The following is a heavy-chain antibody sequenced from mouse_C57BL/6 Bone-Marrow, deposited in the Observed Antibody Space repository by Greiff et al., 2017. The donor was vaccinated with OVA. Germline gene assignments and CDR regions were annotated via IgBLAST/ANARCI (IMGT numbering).Heavy chain of an antibody. J-gene: IGHJ1*03. V-gene: IGHV1-26*01. Sequence: VQLHQSGPELVKPGASVKISCKASGYTFTDYYMNWVKQSHGKSLEWIGDINPNNGGTSYNQKFKGKATLTVDKSSSTAYMELRSLTSEDSAVYYCARYLYYYGSSDWYFDVWGTGTTVTVSS. CDR3: ARYLYYYGSSDWYFDV. D-gene: IGHD1-1*01. CDR2: INPNNGGT. CDR1: GYTFTDYY.